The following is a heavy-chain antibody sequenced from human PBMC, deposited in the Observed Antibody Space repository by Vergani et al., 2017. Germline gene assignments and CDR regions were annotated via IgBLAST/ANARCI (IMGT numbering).Heavy chain of an antibody. J-gene: IGHJ3*02. CDR2: IIPIFGTA. CDR3: AKVGRSEVAGTFGAFDI. D-gene: IGHD6-19*01. Sequence: QVQLVQSGAEVKKPGSSVKVSCKASGGTFSSYAISWVRQAPGQGLEWMGGIIPIFGTANYAQKFQGRVTITADESTSTAYVELSSLRSEDTAVYYCAKVGRSEVAGTFGAFDIWGQGTMVIVSS. CDR1: GGTFSSYA. V-gene: IGHV1-69*01.